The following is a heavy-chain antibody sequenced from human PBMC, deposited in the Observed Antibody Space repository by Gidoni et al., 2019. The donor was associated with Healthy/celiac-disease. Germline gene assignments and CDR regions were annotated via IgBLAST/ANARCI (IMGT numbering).Heavy chain of an antibody. J-gene: IGHJ4*02. CDR2: ISGSCGST. V-gene: IGHV3-23*01. CDR1: GFTFSSYA. CDR3: AKDRPDLAQTYYFDY. Sequence: EVQLLESGGGLVQHGGTLRLSCEASGFTFSSYAMSWVRQAPGKGLEWVSAISGSCGSTYYADSVKGRFTISRDNSKNTLYLQMNSLRAEDTAVYYCAKDRPDLAQTYYFDYWGQGTLVTVSS.